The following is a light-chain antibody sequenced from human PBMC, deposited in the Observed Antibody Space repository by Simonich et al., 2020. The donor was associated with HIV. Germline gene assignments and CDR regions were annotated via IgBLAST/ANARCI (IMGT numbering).Light chain of an antibody. J-gene: IGLJ3*02. CDR1: SFFS. CDR3: LLYYGDSWV. CDR2: ITN. V-gene: IGLV7-43*01. Sequence: SFFSPNRFQQKPAQAPRELIYITNNKPSWTPARFSGSLLGGKAALTLSGVQPEDEADYYCLLYYGDSWVFGGGTKLTVL.